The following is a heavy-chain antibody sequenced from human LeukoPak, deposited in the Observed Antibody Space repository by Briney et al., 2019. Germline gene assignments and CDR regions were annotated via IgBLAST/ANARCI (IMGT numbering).Heavy chain of an antibody. CDR2: IKQDGSEK. Sequence: GGSLRLSCAASGFTFSSYWMSWVRQAPGKGLEWVANIKQDGSEKYYVDSVKGRFTISRDNAKNSLYLQMNSLRAEDTAVYYCARTQTNSGGPTYYYYYYMDVWGKGTTVTVSS. V-gene: IGHV3-7*01. CDR3: ARTQTNSGGPTYYYYYYMDV. J-gene: IGHJ6*03. CDR1: GFTFSSYW. D-gene: IGHD6-19*01.